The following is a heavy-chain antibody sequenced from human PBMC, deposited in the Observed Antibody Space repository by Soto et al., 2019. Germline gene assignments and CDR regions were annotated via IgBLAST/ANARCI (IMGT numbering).Heavy chain of an antibody. J-gene: IGHJ6*02. CDR3: ARDPLDSSVINYYYYYGMDV. CDR1: GFTFSSYG. Sequence: SLRLSCAASGFTFSSYGMHWVRQAPGKGLEWVAVIWYDGSNKYYADSVKGRFTISRDNSKNTLYLQMNSLRAEDTAVYYCARDPLDSSVINYYYYYGMDVWGQGTTGTVSS. CDR2: IWYDGSNK. V-gene: IGHV3-33*01. D-gene: IGHD3-22*01.